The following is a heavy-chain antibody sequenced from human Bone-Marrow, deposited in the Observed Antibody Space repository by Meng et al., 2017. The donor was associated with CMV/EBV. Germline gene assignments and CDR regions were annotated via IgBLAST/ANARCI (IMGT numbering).Heavy chain of an antibody. CDR3: ARHIPLVPAAIPLSDYYYGMDV. Sequence: GGSLRLSCAASGLTGGNNYIRVRQAPGKGLEWVSLICTCGSTYYADSVKGRFTISRDNSKNTLYLQMIGLRAEDTALYFCARHIPLVPAAIPLSDYYYGMDVWGQGNTVTFSS. CDR2: ICTCGST. CDR1: GLTGGNNY. D-gene: IGHD2-2*02. J-gene: IGHJ6*02. V-gene: IGHV3-66*02.